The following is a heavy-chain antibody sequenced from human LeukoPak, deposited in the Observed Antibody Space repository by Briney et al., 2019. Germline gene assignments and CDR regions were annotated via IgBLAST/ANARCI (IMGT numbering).Heavy chain of an antibody. V-gene: IGHV4-59*01. J-gene: IGHJ4*02. Sequence: PSETLSLTCTVSGGSISNYYWSWIRQPPGKGLERIGYIYYSGSTNYNPSLKSRVTISVDTSENQFSLKLNSVTAADTAVYYCARVIVATIGSYFDYWGQGTLVTVSS. CDR2: IYYSGST. CDR1: GGSISNYY. D-gene: IGHD5-12*01. CDR3: ARVIVATIGSYFDY.